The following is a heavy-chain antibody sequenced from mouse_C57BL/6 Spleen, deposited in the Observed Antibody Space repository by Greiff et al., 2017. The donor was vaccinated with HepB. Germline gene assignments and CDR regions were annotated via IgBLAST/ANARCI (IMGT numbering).Heavy chain of an antibody. CDR1: GYTFTDYY. CDR3: AKRRDDPDYFDY. Sequence: VQLQQSGPELVKPGASVKISCKASGYTFTDYYMNWVKQSHGKSLEWIGDINPNNGGTSYNQKFKGKATLTVDKSSSTAYMELRSLTSEDSAVYYCAKRRDDPDYFDYWGQGTTLTVSS. CDR2: INPNNGGT. J-gene: IGHJ2*01. V-gene: IGHV1-26*01.